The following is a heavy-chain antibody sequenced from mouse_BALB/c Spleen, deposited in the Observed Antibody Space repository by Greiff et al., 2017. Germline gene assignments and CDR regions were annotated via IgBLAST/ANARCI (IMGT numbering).Heavy chain of an antibody. J-gene: IGHJ4*01. CDR1: GFSLTSYG. V-gene: IGHV2-9*02. Sequence: VQGVESGPGLVAPSQSLSITCTVSGFSLTSYGVHWVRQPPGKGLEWLGVIWAGGSTNYNSALMSRLSISKDNSKSQVFLKMNSLQTDDTAMYYCARDGDDDLYYAMDYWGQGTSVTVSS. CDR3: ARDGDDDLYYAMDY. D-gene: IGHD2-3*01. CDR2: IWAGGST.